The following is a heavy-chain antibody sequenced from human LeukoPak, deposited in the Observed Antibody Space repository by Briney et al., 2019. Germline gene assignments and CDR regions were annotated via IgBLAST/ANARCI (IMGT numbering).Heavy chain of an antibody. J-gene: IGHJ3*02. D-gene: IGHD3-10*02. V-gene: IGHV5-51*01. CDR1: GYSFTHYW. CDR2: SYPGDSDT. Sequence: GESLKISCQGSGYSFTHYWIAWVRQMPGKGLEWMGISYPGDSDTRYSPSFQGQVTISVDKSTRTANLQWSSLKASDTAMYYCARRSITMYAFDIWGQGTMVTVSS. CDR3: ARRSITMYAFDI.